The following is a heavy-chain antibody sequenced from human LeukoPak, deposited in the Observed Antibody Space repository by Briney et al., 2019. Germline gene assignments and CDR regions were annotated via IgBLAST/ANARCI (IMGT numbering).Heavy chain of an antibody. D-gene: IGHD4-17*01. Sequence: GGSLRLSCAASGFTFSSYSMNWVRQAPGKGLEWVSSISNSSSYIYYADSVKGRFTISRDNAKNSLYLQMNSLRAEDTAVYYCARTMTTVTLFDYWGQGTLVTVSS. CDR1: GFTFSSYS. J-gene: IGHJ4*02. V-gene: IGHV3-21*01. CDR3: ARTMTTVTLFDY. CDR2: ISNSSSYI.